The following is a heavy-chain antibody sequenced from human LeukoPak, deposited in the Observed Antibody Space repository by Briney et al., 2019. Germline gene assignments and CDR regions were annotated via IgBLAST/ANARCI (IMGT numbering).Heavy chain of an antibody. V-gene: IGHV3-48*04. J-gene: IGHJ4*02. D-gene: IGHD3-9*01. CDR3: ATSYDILIGYFGS. CDR1: GFTFSSYS. Sequence: GGSLRLSCAASGFTFSSYSMNWVRQAPGKGLEWVSYISSSGSTIYYADSVKGRFTISRDNAKNSLYLYMNSLRAEDTAVYFCATSYDILIGYFGSWGQGTLVTVSS. CDR2: ISSSGSTI.